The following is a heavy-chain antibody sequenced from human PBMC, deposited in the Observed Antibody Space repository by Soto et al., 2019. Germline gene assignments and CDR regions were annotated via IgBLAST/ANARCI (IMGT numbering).Heavy chain of an antibody. Sequence: SQTLSLTCAISGDSVSSNSAAWNWIRQSPSRGLEWLGRTYYRSKWYNDYAVSVKSRITINPDTSKNQFSLQLNSVTPEDTAVYYCARVPVRDIVATIYAFDIWGQGTMVTVS. J-gene: IGHJ3*02. CDR1: GDSVSSNSAA. CDR3: ARVPVRDIVATIYAFDI. D-gene: IGHD5-12*01. CDR2: TYYRSKWYN. V-gene: IGHV6-1*01.